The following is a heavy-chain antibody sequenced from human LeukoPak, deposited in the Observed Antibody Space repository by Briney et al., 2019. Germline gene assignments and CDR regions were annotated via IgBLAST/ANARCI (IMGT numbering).Heavy chain of an antibody. CDR2: IRYGESER. Sequence: GGSLRLSCAASGFTFSSYGMHWVRQAPGKGLQWPAFIRYGESERYYLDSVKGRFTISRDNSKNTVYLQLNSLRSEDTAMYYCVKEGFDPWGQGTLVTVSS. CDR1: GFTFSSYG. J-gene: IGHJ5*02. CDR3: VKEGFDP. V-gene: IGHV3-30*02.